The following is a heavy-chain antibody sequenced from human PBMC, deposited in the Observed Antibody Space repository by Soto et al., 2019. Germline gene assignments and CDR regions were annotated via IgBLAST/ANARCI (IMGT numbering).Heavy chain of an antibody. J-gene: IGHJ5*02. CDR3: ARLGTDRIRIDP. D-gene: IGHD1-20*01. Sequence: SETLSLTCTVSGGSISSYYGSWIRQPPGKGLEWIGYIYYSGSTNYNPSLKSRVTISVDTSKNQFSLKLSSVTAADTAVYYCARLGTDRIRIDPWGQGTLVTVSS. CDR2: IYYSGST. CDR1: GGSISSYY. V-gene: IGHV4-59*01.